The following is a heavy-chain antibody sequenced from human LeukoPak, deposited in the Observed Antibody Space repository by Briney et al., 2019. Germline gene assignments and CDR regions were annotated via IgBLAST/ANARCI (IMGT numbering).Heavy chain of an antibody. Sequence: GGSLRLSCAASGFTFSTYSMNWVRQAPGKGLEWFSYITSNSSNIYYADSVKGRFTISRDNAKNSLFLQMNSLRDEDTAVYYCARGGDSSPYYPDYWGQGTLVTVSS. J-gene: IGHJ4*02. CDR3: ARGGDSSPYYPDY. CDR2: ITSNSSNI. D-gene: IGHD3-22*01. V-gene: IGHV3-48*02. CDR1: GFTFSTYS.